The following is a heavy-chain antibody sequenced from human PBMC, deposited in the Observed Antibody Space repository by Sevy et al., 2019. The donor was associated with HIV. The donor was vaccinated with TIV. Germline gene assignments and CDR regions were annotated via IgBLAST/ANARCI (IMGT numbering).Heavy chain of an antibody. CDR3: ARGIVAYYFDY. CDR2: INYSRFT. V-gene: IGHV4-59*01. CDR1: GDSISTYY. Sequence: SETLSLTCTVSGDSISTYYWSWIRQPPGKGLEWIGFINYSRFTNYNPSLKSRVTISVDTSKNQFSLRLSSVTAADTAVYYRARGIVAYYFDYWGQGTLVTVSS. D-gene: IGHD5-12*01. J-gene: IGHJ4*02.